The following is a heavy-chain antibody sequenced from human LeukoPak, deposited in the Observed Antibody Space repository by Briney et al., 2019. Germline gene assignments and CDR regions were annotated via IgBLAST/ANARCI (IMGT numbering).Heavy chain of an antibody. J-gene: IGHJ2*01. D-gene: IGHD1-26*01. CDR3: ARGWEPTGHWYFDL. V-gene: IGHV4-59*01. CDR2: IYYSGST. Sequence: SETLSLTCTVSNDSISKYYWSWIRQPPGKGLEWIGYIYYSGSTNCNPSLKSRVTISVDTSKNQFSLKLTSVTAADTAVYFWARGWEPTGHWYFDLWGRGTLVTVSS. CDR1: NDSISKYY.